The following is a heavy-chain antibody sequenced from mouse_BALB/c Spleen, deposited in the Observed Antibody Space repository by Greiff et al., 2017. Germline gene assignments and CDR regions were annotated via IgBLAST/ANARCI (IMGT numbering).Heavy chain of an antibody. Sequence: QVQLQQSGAELARPGASVKLSCKASGYTFTDYYINWVKQRTGQGLEWIGEIYPGSGNTYYNEKFKGKATLTADKSSSTAYMQLSSLTSEDSAVYFCARYGYYDHYAMDYWGQGTSVTVSS. D-gene: IGHD2-3*01. J-gene: IGHJ4*01. CDR3: ARYGYYDHYAMDY. CDR2: IYPGSGNT. V-gene: IGHV1-77*01. CDR1: GYTFTDYY.